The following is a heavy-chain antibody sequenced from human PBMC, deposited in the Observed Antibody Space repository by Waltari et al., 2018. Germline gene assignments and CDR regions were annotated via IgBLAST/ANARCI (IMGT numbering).Heavy chain of an antibody. Sequence: QVQLVQSGAEVKRPGSSVKVSCKAPGGTFSSYAISWVRQAPGQGLGWMGGIIPIFGTANYEQKFQGRVTITADESTSTAYMELSSLRSEDTAVYYCARWRIAARCSYFDYWGQGTLVTVSS. D-gene: IGHD6-6*01. CDR1: GGTFSSYA. CDR3: ARWRIAARCSYFDY. J-gene: IGHJ4*02. V-gene: IGHV1-69*01. CDR2: IIPIFGTA.